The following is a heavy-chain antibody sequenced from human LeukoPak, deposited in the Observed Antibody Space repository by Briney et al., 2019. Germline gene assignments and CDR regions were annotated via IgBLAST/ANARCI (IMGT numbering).Heavy chain of an antibody. CDR1: GDSISGYY. CDR3: ARDRSVSARLFDY. Sequence: SDTLSLTCTVSGDSISGYYWHWIRQTPGKGLEWIAYIFYSGSANYNPSLKSRVTISVDTSKNQFSLKLSSVTAADTAVYYCARDRSVSARLFDYWGQGTLVTVSP. J-gene: IGHJ4*02. CDR2: IFYSGSA. D-gene: IGHD6-6*01. V-gene: IGHV4-59*01.